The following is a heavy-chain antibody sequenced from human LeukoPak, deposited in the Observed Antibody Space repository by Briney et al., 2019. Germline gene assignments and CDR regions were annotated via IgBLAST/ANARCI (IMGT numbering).Heavy chain of an antibody. CDR2: ISGSGGST. D-gene: IGHD5-12*01. CDR3: AKGRDGYNSAFDI. J-gene: IGHJ3*02. Sequence: GGSLRLSCAAFGFTFSSYAMSWVRQAPGKGLEWVSAISGSGGSTYYADSVKGRFTISRDNSKNTLYLQMNSLRAEDTAVYYCAKGRDGYNSAFDIWGQGTMVTVSS. V-gene: IGHV3-23*01. CDR1: GFTFSSYA.